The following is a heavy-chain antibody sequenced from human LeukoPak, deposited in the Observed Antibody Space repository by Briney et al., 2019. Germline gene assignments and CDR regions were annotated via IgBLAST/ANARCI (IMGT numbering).Heavy chain of an antibody. CDR2: INHSGST. V-gene: IGHV4-34*01. J-gene: IGHJ3*02. D-gene: IGHD3-22*01. CDR1: GGSFSGYY. Sequence: SETLSLTCAVYGGSFSGYYWSWIRQPPGKGLEWIGEINHSGSTNYNPSLKSRVTISVDTSKNQFSLKLSPVTAADTAVYYCARRRYYYDSSGFPRAFDIWGQGTMATVSS. CDR3: ARRRYYYDSSGFPRAFDI.